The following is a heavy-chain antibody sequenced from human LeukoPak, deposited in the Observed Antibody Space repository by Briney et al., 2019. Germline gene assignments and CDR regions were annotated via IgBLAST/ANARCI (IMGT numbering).Heavy chain of an antibody. CDR2: ISAYNGNT. D-gene: IGHD4-17*01. CDR1: GYTFTSYG. CDR3: AREWPYYGAGDY. J-gene: IGHJ4*02. Sequence: ASVKVSCKASGYTFTSYGISWVRRAPGQGLEWMGWISAYNGNTNYAQKLQGRVTMTTDTSTSTAYMELRSLRSDDTAVYYCAREWPYYGAGDYWGQGTLVTVSS. V-gene: IGHV1-18*01.